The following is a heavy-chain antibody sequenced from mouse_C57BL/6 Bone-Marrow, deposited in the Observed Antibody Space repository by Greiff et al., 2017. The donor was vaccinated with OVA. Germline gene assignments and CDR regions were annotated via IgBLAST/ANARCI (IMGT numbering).Heavy chain of an antibody. D-gene: IGHD2-1*01. CDR3: ARGDYGNYVAY. CDR1: GFTFSSYG. CDR2: ISSGGSYT. V-gene: IGHV5-6*01. Sequence: EVQRVESGGDLVKPGGSLKLSCAASGFTFSSYGMSWVRQTPDKRLEWVATISSGGSYTYYPDSVKGRFTISRDNAKNTLYLQMSSLKSEDTAMYYCARGDYGNYVAYWGQGTLVTVSA. J-gene: IGHJ3*01.